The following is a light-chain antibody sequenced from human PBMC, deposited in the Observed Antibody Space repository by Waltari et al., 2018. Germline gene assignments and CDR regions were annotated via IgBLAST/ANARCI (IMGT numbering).Light chain of an antibody. J-gene: IGKJ1*01. V-gene: IGKV4-1*01. Sequence: DVVMTQSPASLAVSLGERASINCKSSQTILYTSNNKSYLAWYQQKPGQPPKLLIYWASTRESGVPDRFSGSGSGTDFTLTISSLQAEDGAVYYCQQYYSTPQTFGQGTKVEIK. CDR2: WAS. CDR1: QTILYTSNNKSY. CDR3: QQYYSTPQT.